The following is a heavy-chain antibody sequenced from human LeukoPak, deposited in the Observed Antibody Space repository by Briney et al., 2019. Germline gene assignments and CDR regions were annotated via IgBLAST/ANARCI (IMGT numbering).Heavy chain of an antibody. CDR1: GGTFSSYA. CDR2: IIPIFGTA. Sequence: SVKVSCKASGGTFSSYAIGWVRQAPGQGLEWMGGIIPIFGTANYAQRFQGRVTITADESTSTAYMELSSLRSEDTAVYYCARADDRFAGPAGYYYYYYMDVWGKGTTVTVSS. J-gene: IGHJ6*03. V-gene: IGHV1-69*01. D-gene: IGHD2-2*01. CDR3: ARADDRFAGPAGYYYYYYMDV.